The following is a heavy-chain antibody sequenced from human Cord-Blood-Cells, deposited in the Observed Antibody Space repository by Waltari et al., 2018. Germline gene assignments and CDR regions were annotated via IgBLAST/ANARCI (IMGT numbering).Heavy chain of an antibody. CDR2: IIPIFGTA. J-gene: IGHJ3*02. V-gene: IGHV1-69*01. CDR3: ARGCYYYDSIGYAFDI. Sequence: QVQLVQSGAEVKKPGSSVKVSCKASGGTFSSYAISWVRQAPGQGLEWMGGIIPIFGTANYAQKFQGRVTSTADESTSTAYMELSSLRSEDTAVYYCARGCYYYDSIGYAFDIWGQGTMVTVSS. CDR1: GGTFSSYA. D-gene: IGHD3-22*01.